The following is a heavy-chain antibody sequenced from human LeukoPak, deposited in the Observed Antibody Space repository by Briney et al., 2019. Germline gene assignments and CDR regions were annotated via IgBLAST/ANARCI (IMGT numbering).Heavy chain of an antibody. J-gene: IGHJ4*02. CDR1: GFTFSSYW. CDR3: ARDTGPPCYGSGSSIDY. Sequence: GGSLRLSCAASGFTFSSYWMSWVRQAPGKGLEWVANIKQDGSEKYYVDSVKGRFTISRDNAKNSLYLQMNSLRAEDTAVYYCARDTGPPCYGSGSSIDYWGQGTLVTVSS. V-gene: IGHV3-7*03. D-gene: IGHD3-10*01. CDR2: IKQDGSEK.